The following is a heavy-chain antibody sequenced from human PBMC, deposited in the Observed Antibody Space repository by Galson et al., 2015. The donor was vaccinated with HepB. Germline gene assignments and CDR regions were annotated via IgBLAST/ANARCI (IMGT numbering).Heavy chain of an antibody. CDR1: GYSFTTYW. Sequence: QSGAEVKKPGESLKISCKGSGYSFTTYWTGWVRQMPGKGLEWMGIIYPADSDTRYSPSFQGQVTISADKSISTAYLQWSSLKASDPAIYYCARHYGSSAFDYWGQGTLVTVSS. D-gene: IGHD6-13*01. V-gene: IGHV5-51*01. CDR2: IYPADSDT. J-gene: IGHJ4*02. CDR3: ARHYGSSAFDY.